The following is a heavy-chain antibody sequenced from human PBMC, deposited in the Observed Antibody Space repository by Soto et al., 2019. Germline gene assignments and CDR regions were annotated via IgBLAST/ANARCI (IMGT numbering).Heavy chain of an antibody. CDR1: EGTFSSYA. CDR3: VRVVAIPGYPDY. D-gene: IGHD5-12*01. CDR2: IVPIVDTA. J-gene: IGHJ4*02. V-gene: IGHV1-69*12. Sequence: QVQLVQSGAEVRQPASAVKVSCKTSEGTFSSYAISWVRQAPGQGLEWMGGIVPIVDTATYAQKFQGRVTITADESTSTAYMELSRLRSHDTAVYYCVRVVAIPGYPDYWGQGTLVTVSS.